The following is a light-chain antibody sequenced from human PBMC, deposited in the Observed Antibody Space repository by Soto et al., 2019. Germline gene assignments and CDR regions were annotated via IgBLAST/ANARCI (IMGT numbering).Light chain of an antibody. J-gene: IGKJ5*01. CDR1: QSVSSN. CDR2: GAS. V-gene: IGKV3D-15*01. Sequence: EIVMTQSPATLSVPPGERATLSCRASQSVSSNLAWYQQKPGQAPRLLIYGASTRATGIPARFSGSGSGTEFTLTISSLQSEDSGVYYCQQYNKWPAEITFGQGTRLEI. CDR3: QQYNKWPAEIT.